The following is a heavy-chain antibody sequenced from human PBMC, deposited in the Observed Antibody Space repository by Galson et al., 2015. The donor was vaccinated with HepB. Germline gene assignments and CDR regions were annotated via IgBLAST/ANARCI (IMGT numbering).Heavy chain of an antibody. Sequence: SVKVSCKASGYTLTGYYMHWVRQAPGQGLEWMGWINPNSGGTNYAQKFQGRVTMTRDTSISTAYMELSRLRSDDTAVYYCARDVSIQLWTTFDYWGQGTLVTVSP. V-gene: IGHV1-2*02. CDR2: INPNSGGT. D-gene: IGHD5-18*01. CDR3: ARDVSIQLWTTFDY. CDR1: GYTLTGYY. J-gene: IGHJ4*02.